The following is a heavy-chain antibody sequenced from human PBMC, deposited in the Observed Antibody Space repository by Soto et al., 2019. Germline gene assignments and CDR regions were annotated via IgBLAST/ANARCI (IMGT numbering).Heavy chain of an antibody. J-gene: IGHJ6*02. D-gene: IGHD2-15*01. CDR2: IYYRSKWFH. CDR3: ARVHCSAGTCLDGLNF. Sequence: PSQTLSLTCVISGDSVSSNGACWNWIRQSPSRGLQWLGRIYYRSKWFHDYAASVESRMAINPDTSRNQFSLQLNYVTPEDTAVYYCARVHCSAGTCLDGLNFWGQVTTVTFSS. V-gene: IGHV6-1*01. CDR1: GDSVSSNGAC.